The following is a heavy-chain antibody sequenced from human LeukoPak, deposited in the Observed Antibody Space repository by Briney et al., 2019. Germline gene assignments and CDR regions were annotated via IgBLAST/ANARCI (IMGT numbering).Heavy chain of an antibody. Sequence: SETLSLTCSVSGDSFTTYYWSWIRQPPGKGLEWIGYIFYSGSTKYNPSLKSRVTISVDTSKNQFSLRLSSVTTADTAVYYCARGAAPDYWGQGTLVTVSS. J-gene: IGHJ4*02. CDR3: ARGAAPDY. V-gene: IGHV4-59*01. D-gene: IGHD6-6*01. CDR1: GDSFTTYY. CDR2: IFYSGST.